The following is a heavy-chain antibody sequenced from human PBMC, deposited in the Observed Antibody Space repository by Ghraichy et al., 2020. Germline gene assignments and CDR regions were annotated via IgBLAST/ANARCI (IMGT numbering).Heavy chain of an antibody. CDR1: GGTFSSYA. J-gene: IGHJ4*02. D-gene: IGHD5-12*01. V-gene: IGHV1-69*13. CDR2: IIPIFGTA. CDR3: ATPKGLYEATGPYDY. Sequence: SVKVSCKASGGTFSSYAISWVRQAPGQGLEWMGGIIPIFGTANYAQKFQGRVTITADESTSTAYMELSSLRSEDTAVYYCATPKGLYEATGPYDYWGQGTLVTVSS.